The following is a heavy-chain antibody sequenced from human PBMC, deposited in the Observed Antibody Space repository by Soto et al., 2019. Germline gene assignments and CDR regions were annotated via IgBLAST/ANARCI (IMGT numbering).Heavy chain of an antibody. Sequence: GGSLRLSCEASGFIFSSYAMNWVRQAPGKGLQWVSSITGSSDYTSYIASVKGRFTISRDNSKNTLYLQVNSLRAEDTAVYFCAKEQTTGAHYALDYWSQGTLVTVSS. D-gene: IGHD2-8*02. CDR3: AKEQTTGAHYALDY. CDR2: ITGSSDYT. CDR1: GFIFSSYA. V-gene: IGHV3-23*01. J-gene: IGHJ4*02.